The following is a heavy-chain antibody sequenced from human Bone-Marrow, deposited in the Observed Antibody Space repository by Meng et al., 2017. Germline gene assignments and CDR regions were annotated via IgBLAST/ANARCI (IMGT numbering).Heavy chain of an antibody. J-gene: IGHJ5*02. CDR2: IYYSGTT. V-gene: IGHV4-31*01. D-gene: IGHD3-16*01. CDR3: ARDIRQGGNIWFDP. Sequence: QVQREESGPGRWKPSQTLSLTCTVSGGSISSGGYYWSWIRQHPGKGLEWIGYIYYSGTTYYNPSLSSLVTISVDTSKNQFSLNLSSVTAADTAVYYCARDIRQGGNIWFDPWGQGTLVTVSS. CDR1: GGSISSGGYY.